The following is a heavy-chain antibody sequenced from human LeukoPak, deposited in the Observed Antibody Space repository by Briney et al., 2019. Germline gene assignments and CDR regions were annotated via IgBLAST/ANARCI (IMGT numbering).Heavy chain of an antibody. D-gene: IGHD3-10*01. CDR2: IWYDGSNK. Sequence: GGSLRLSCAASGFTFSSYGMHWVRQAPGKGLEWVAVIWYDGSNKYYADSVKGRFTIPRDNSKNTLYLQMNSLRAEDTAVYYCAGVRGKGLPDYWGQGTLVTVSS. CDR1: GFTFSSYG. J-gene: IGHJ4*02. V-gene: IGHV3-33*01. CDR3: AGVRGKGLPDY.